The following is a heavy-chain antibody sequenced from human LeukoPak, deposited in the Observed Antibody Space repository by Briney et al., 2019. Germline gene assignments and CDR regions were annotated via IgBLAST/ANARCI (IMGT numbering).Heavy chain of an antibody. CDR1: GFTFDDYA. J-gene: IGHJ4*02. CDR2: ISWNSGSI. V-gene: IGHV3-9*01. Sequence: PGGSLRLSCAASGFTFDDYAMHWVRHAPGKGLEWVSGISWNSGSIGYADSVKGRFTISRDNAKNSLYLQMNSLRAEDTALYYCAKDSNSGYSSGQDFDYWGQGTLVTVSS. CDR3: AKDSNSGYSSGQDFDY. D-gene: IGHD6-19*01.